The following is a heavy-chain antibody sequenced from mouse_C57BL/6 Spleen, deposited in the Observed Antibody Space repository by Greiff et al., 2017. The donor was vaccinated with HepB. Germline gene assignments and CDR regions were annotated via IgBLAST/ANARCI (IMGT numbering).Heavy chain of an antibody. CDR1: GYTFTSYW. Sequence: QVQLQQPGAELVMPGASVKLSCKASGYTFTSYWMHWVKQRPGQGLEWIGEIDPSDSYTNYNHKFKGKSTLTVDKSSSTAYMQLSSLTSEDSAVYYCARVGNLDYWGQGTTLTVSS. CDR2: IDPSDSYT. D-gene: IGHD2-1*01. J-gene: IGHJ2*01. V-gene: IGHV1-69*01. CDR3: ARVGNLDY.